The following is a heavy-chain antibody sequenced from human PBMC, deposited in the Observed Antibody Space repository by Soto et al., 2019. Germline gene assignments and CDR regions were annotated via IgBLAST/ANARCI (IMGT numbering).Heavy chain of an antibody. CDR3: ARVRGRGGDSSGYYWYYFDY. V-gene: IGHV3-30-3*01. CDR1: GFTFSTYA. CDR2: ISDDGSNK. Sequence: PGGSLRLSCAASGFTFSTYAMHWVRQAPGKGLEWVAVISDDGSNKYYADSVKGRFTISRDNSKNTLYLQINSLRAEDTAVCYCARVRGRGGDSSGYYWYYFDYWGQGTLVTVSS. D-gene: IGHD3-22*01. J-gene: IGHJ4*02.